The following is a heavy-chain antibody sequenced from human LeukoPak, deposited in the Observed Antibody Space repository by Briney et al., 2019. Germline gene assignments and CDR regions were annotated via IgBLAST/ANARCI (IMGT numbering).Heavy chain of an antibody. CDR1: GFSFSSYW. D-gene: IGHD2-21*01. Sequence: GGSLRLSCAASGFSFSSYWMLWVRHAPGKGLVWVSRIKEGGSFTEHADSVRGRFIISRDNAENTVYLQMNSLRDEDTAVYYCARPRLRAGDAFDLWGQGAMVTVSS. CDR2: IKEGGSFT. CDR3: ARPRLRAGDAFDL. V-gene: IGHV3-74*03. J-gene: IGHJ3*01.